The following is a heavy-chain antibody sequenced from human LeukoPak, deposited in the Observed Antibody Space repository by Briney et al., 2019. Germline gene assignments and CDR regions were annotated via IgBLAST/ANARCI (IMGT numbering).Heavy chain of an antibody. Sequence: AETLSLTCAVSGGSISSNNWWIWVRQSPEKGLEWIGEIYHSGSTNYNPSLKSRVTISVDTSKNQFSLKLSSVTAADTAVYYCARSGYSYGPHYWGQGTLVTVSS. D-gene: IGHD5-18*01. CDR3: ARSGYSYGPHY. V-gene: IGHV4-4*02. J-gene: IGHJ4*02. CDR1: GGSISSNNW. CDR2: IYHSGST.